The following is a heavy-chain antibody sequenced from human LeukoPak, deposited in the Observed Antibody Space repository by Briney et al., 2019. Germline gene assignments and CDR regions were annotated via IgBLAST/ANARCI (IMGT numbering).Heavy chain of an antibody. J-gene: IGHJ5*02. V-gene: IGHV4-61*02. CDR2: ISASGST. D-gene: IGHD1-1*01. CDR3: ARYKLGWFDP. Sequence: SETLSLTCTVAGGSISGVSYFWSWIRQPAGKGLEWIGRISASGSTNFNPSLKSRVTMSVDTSENQFSLKLSSVTAADTAVYYCARYKLGWFDPWGQGTLVTVSS. CDR1: GGSISGVSYF.